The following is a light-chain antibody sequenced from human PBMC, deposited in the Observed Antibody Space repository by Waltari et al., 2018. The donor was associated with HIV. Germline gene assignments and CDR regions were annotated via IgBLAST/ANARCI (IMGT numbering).Light chain of an antibody. V-gene: IGLV2-8*01. Sequence: QSALTQPPSASGSPGQSVTISCTGTSSDVGGYNYVSWYQHHPGKAPKLMIYEVSKRPSGAPERFSGSKSGSTASLTVSGLQAEDEADYYCSSYAGSNNRWVFGGGTKLTAL. CDR2: EVS. CDR1: SSDVGGYNY. J-gene: IGLJ3*02. CDR3: SSYAGSNNRWV.